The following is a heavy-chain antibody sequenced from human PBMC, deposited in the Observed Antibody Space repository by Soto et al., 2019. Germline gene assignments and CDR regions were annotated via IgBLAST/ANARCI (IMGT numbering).Heavy chain of an antibody. CDR1: GGSISSYY. CDR2: IYYSGST. J-gene: IGHJ4*02. V-gene: IGHV4-59*08. CDR3: ARLPMVRGVLDY. Sequence: QVQLQESGPGLVKPSETLSLTCTVSGGSISSYYWSWIRQPPGKGLEWIGYIYYSGSTNYNPSLKSRVTISVDTSKNQFSPKLSSVTAADTAVYYCARLPMVRGVLDYWGQGTLVTVSS. D-gene: IGHD3-10*01.